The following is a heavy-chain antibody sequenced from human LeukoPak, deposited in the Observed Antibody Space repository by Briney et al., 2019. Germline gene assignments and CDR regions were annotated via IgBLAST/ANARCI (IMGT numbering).Heavy chain of an antibody. CDR3: ARVYCSSTSCSEFDP. CDR2: IYYSGST. J-gene: IGHJ5*02. CDR1: GGSISSYY. Sequence: PSETLSLTCTVSGGSISSYYWSWIRQPPGKGLEWIGYIYYSGSTNYNPSLKSRVTISVDTSKNQFFLKLSSVTAADTAVYYCARVYCSSTSCSEFDPWGQGTLVTVSS. D-gene: IGHD2-2*01. V-gene: IGHV4-59*01.